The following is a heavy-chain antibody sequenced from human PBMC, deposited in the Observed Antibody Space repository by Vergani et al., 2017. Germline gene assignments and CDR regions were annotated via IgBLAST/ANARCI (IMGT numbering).Heavy chain of an antibody. CDR2: ISSGGGDI. D-gene: IGHD3-10*01. CDR1: GFTFDTYT. Sequence: EVQLLESGGGLVQPGGSRRLSCAGAGFTFDTYTMAYVRQAPGKGLEWVATISSGGGDIFYADSVKGRFTISRDNSKNTLFLQMNSLKDEDTAVYYCARRGSGNTYYFDYWGQGALVTVSS. J-gene: IGHJ4*02. V-gene: IGHV3-23*01. CDR3: ARRGSGNTYYFDY.